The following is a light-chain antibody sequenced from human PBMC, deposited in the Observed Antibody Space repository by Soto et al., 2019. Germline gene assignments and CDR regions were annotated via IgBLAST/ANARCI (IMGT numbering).Light chain of an antibody. Sequence: VVTQPPSVSGAPGQRVTISCTGSSSNIGAGYDVHWYQQLPGRAPKLLIYGNTNRPSGVPDRFSGSKSGTSASLAITGLQAEDEADYYCLSFDSSLSVVFGGGTKVTVL. J-gene: IGLJ2*01. CDR3: LSFDSSLSVV. CDR2: GNT. CDR1: SSNIGAGYD. V-gene: IGLV1-40*01.